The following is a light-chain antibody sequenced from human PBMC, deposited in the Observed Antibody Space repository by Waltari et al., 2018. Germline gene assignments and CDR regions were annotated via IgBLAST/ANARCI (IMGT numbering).Light chain of an antibody. V-gene: IGLV1-40*01. CDR2: GNN. J-gene: IGLJ2*01. CDR1: SPNLGAGSD. Sequence: QSGLTQPPSVSGAPGQRVTISCTGSSPNLGAGSDVPWYQVLPGTAPKVLIYGNNNRPSGVADRFSGSKSGTSASLAITGLQAEDEADYYCQSYDSSLRGSLFGGGTKLTVL. CDR3: QSYDSSLRGSL.